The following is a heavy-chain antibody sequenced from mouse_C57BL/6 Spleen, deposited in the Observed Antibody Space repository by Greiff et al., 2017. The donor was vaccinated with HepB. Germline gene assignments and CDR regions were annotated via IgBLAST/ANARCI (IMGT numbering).Heavy chain of an antibody. J-gene: IGHJ1*03. Sequence: QVQLQQPGADLVKPGASVTLSCKASCYTFTCYFMHWVQQRPGQGLEWIVRIHPSDSDTNYNQKFKGKATLTVDKSSSTAYMQLSSLTSEDSAVYYCAIWGSTMITTDWYFDVWGTGTTVTVSS. CDR1: CYTFTCYF. V-gene: IGHV1-74*01. D-gene: IGHD2-4*01. CDR2: IHPSDSDT. CDR3: AIWGSTMITTDWYFDV.